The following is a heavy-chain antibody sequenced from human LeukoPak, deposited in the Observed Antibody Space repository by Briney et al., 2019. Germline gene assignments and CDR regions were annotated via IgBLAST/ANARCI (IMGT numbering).Heavy chain of an antibody. CDR3: ARKDYYMDV. CDR1: GGSISSYY. V-gene: IGHV4-59*01. J-gene: IGHJ6*03. CDR2: IYYSGST. Sequence: SETLSLTCTVSGGSISSYYWSWIRQPPGKGLEWIGYIYYSGSTNYNPSLKSRVTISVDTSKNQFSLKLSSATAADTAVYYCARKDYYMDVWGKGTTVTVSS.